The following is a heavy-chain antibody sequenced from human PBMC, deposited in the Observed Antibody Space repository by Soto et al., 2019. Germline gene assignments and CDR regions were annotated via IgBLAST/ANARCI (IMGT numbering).Heavy chain of an antibody. CDR3: ASVDYGYSFYGF. D-gene: IGHD4-17*01. Sequence: QVQLVESGGGVVQPGRSLRLSCAASGFTFSDFPIHWVRQAPGKGLEWVAIILYDGTNDYYADSVKGRFTISRDNSKKQGYLQINSLRPEDTGLYYCASVDYGYSFYGFWGQGTLVTVSS. V-gene: IGHV3-30-3*01. J-gene: IGHJ4*02. CDR1: GFTFSDFP. CDR2: ILYDGTND.